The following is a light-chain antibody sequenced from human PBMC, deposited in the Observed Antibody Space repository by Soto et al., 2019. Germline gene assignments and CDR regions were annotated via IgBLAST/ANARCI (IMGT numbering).Light chain of an antibody. J-gene: IGLJ2*01. Sequence: QSVLTQPPSASGTPGQRVTISCSGRSSNIGSNYVYWYQQLPGTAPKLLIYRNNQRPSGVPDRFSGSKSGTSASLAISGLRSEDKADYYCAAWDDSLSGVVFGGGTKLTVL. CDR2: RNN. CDR1: SSNIGSNY. V-gene: IGLV1-47*01. CDR3: AAWDDSLSGVV.